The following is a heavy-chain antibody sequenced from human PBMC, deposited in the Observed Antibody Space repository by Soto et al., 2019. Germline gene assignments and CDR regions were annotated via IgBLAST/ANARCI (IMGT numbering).Heavy chain of an antibody. J-gene: IGHJ4*02. CDR2: IWYDGSNK. D-gene: IGHD2-2*02. CDR3: ARGVGSSDRRTGACSNSWYTTRDY. Sequence: QVHLVESGGGVVQPGRSLRLSCAASGFTFSSYGMHWVRQAPGKGLEWVAVIWYDGSNKYYADSVKGRFTISRDNSKKKVYLQMNSLRAEDRAVYYCARGVGSSDRRTGACSNSWYTTRDYEGQGTLVTVSS. CDR1: GFTFSSYG. V-gene: IGHV3-33*01.